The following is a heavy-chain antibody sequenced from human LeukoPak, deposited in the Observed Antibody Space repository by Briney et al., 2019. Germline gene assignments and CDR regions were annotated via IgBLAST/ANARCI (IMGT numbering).Heavy chain of an antibody. Sequence: GGSLRLSCAASGFTFSSYSMNWVRQAPGKGLEWVSSIISSSSYIYYADSVKGRFTISRDNAKNSLYLQMTSLRAEDTAVYYCARHNSSAHDYWGQGTLVTVSS. V-gene: IGHV3-21*01. CDR3: ARHNSSAHDY. J-gene: IGHJ4*02. CDR2: IISSSSYI. D-gene: IGHD6-25*01. CDR1: GFTFSSYS.